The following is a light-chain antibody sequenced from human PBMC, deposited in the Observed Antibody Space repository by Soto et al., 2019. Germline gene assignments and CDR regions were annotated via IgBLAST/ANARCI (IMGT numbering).Light chain of an antibody. CDR1: SSDIGSYNR. J-gene: IGLJ2*01. Sequence: QSALTQPPSVSGSPGQSVTISCIGTSSDIGSYNRVSWYQQPPGTAPKLIIYEVTNRPSGVPDRFSGSKSGNTASLTISGLQAEDEADYYCSSYTSSITLVFGGGTKLTVL. CDR3: SSYTSSITLV. CDR2: EVT. V-gene: IGLV2-18*02.